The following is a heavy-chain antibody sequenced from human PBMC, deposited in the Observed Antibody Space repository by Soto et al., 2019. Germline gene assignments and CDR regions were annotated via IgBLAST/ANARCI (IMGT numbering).Heavy chain of an antibody. CDR2: IYSGGST. CDR1: GFTVSSNY. V-gene: IGHV3-53*01. Sequence: GGSLRLSCAASGFTVSSNYMSWVRQAPGKGLEWVSVIYSGGSTYYADSVKGRFTISRDNSKNALYLQMNSLRAEDAAVYYCARDYTFGGVTDYYYYYGMDVWGQGTTVTVSS. D-gene: IGHD3-16*01. CDR3: ARDYTFGGVTDYYYYYGMDV. J-gene: IGHJ6*02.